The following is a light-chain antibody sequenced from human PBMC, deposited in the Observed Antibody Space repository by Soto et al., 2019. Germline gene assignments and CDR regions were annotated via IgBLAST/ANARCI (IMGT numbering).Light chain of an antibody. CDR2: STN. CDR1: SGSVSTSYY. V-gene: IGLV8-61*01. CDR3: VLYMGSGNWV. Sequence: QAVVTQEPSFSVSPGRTVTLTCGLSSGSVSTSYYPSWYQETPGQAPRTLIYSTNTRSSGVPDRCSGSILGNKAALTITGAQADDESDYYCVLYMGSGNWVFGGGTKVTVL. J-gene: IGLJ3*02.